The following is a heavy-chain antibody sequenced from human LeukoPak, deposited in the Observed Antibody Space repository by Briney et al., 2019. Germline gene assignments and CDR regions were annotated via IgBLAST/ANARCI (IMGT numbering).Heavy chain of an antibody. CDR3: ARVREGTKKYNWFDP. CDR1: GGSISSYY. J-gene: IGHJ5*02. Sequence: SETLSLTCTVSGGSISSYYWSWIRQPPGKGLEWIGYIYYSGSTNYNPSLKSRVTISVDTSKNQFSLKLSSVTAADTAVYYCARVREGTKKYNWFDPWGQGTLVTVSS. D-gene: IGHD1-1*01. CDR2: IYYSGST. V-gene: IGHV4-59*08.